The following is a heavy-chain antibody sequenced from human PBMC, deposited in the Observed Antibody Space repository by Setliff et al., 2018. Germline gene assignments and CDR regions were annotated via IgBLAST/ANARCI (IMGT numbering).Heavy chain of an antibody. Sequence: LSLTCTVSGGSVSSGSYYWSWVRQAPGKGLEWVSYISGSGSTMYYADSVKGRFTISRDNAKNSLYLQMNSLRGEDTAVYYCAGGRGWRFDDWGQGTLVTVSS. J-gene: IGHJ4*02. CDR2: ISGSGSTM. V-gene: IGHV3-11*01. CDR3: AGGRGWRFDD. CDR1: GGSVSSGSYY. D-gene: IGHD6-19*01.